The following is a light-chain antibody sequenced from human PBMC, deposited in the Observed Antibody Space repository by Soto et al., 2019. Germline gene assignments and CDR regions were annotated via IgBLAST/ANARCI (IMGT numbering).Light chain of an antibody. CDR1: QTISSY. V-gene: IGKV1-39*01. J-gene: IGKJ1*01. Sequence: DIQMTQSPSSLSASVGDRVTITCRASQTISSYLNWYQHKPGKAPKLLIDAASSLQSGVPSRFSGSGSGTDFTLTISSQQPEDFATYYCQQSFITPWTFGQGTKVEIK. CDR3: QQSFITPWT. CDR2: AAS.